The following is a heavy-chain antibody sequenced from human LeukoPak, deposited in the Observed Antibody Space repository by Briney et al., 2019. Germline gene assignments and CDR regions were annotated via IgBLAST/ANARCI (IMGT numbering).Heavy chain of an antibody. D-gene: IGHD5-18*01. CDR1: GFTVSDSY. CDR3: ARDPYGYDY. Sequence: GGSLRLSCAASGFTVSDSYMSWVRQAPGKGLEWVSVIYSDGSAYYADSVRGRFTISRDNPKNTLYLQMNSLRAEDTAVYYCARDPYGYDYWGQGTLVTVSS. V-gene: IGHV3-53*05. CDR2: IYSDGSA. J-gene: IGHJ4*02.